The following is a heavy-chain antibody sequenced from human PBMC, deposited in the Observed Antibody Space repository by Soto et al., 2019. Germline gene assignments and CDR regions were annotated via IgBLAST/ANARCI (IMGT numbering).Heavy chain of an antibody. CDR2: IYYSGST. CDR3: ARGCSGGSCYFDDALDI. Sequence: PSETLSLTCTVSGGSISSGGYYWSWIRQHPGKGLEWIGYIYYSGSTYYNPSLKSRVTISVDTSKNQFSLKLSSVTAADTAVYYCARGCSGGSCYFDDALDIWGQGTMVTVSS. CDR1: GGSISSGGYY. V-gene: IGHV4-31*03. D-gene: IGHD2-15*01. J-gene: IGHJ3*02.